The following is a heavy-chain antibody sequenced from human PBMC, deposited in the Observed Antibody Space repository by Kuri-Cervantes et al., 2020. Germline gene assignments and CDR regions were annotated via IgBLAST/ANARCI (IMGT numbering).Heavy chain of an antibody. CDR3: AREPRRDGYNLDDAFDI. CDR2: VIPILDIS. CDR1: GGTFSSYT. J-gene: IGHJ3*02. Sequence: SVKVSCKASGGTFSSYTISWVRQAPGQGLEWMGRVIPILDISNQAQKFQGRVTITADKATRTAYMQLSSLRSEDTAVYYCAREPRRDGYNLDDAFDIWGQGTMVTVSS. D-gene: IGHD5-24*01. V-gene: IGHV1-69*04.